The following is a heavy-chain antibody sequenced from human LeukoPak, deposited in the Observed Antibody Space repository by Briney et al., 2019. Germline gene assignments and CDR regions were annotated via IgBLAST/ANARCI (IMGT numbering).Heavy chain of an antibody. CDR3: TRRSGYDSLDY. J-gene: IGHJ4*02. D-gene: IGHD5-12*01. CDR2: IYYSGST. V-gene: IGHV4-59*01. CDR1: GGSISSYY. Sequence: PSETLSLTCTVSGGSISSYYWSWIRQPPGKGLEWIGYIYYSGSTNYNPSLKSRVTISVDTSKNQFSLKLSSVTAADTAVYYCTRRSGYDSLDYWGQGTLVTVSS.